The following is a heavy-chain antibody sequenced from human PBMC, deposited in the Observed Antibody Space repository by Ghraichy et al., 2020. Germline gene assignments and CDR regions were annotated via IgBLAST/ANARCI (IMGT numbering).Heavy chain of an antibody. V-gene: IGHV3-21*01. Sequence: GGSLRLSCAASGFTFSSYSMNWVRQAPGKGLEWVSSISSSSSYIYYADSVKGRFTISRDNAKNSLYLQMNSLRAEDTAVYYCARDRIAVAERTYYYYYGMDVWGQGTTVTVSS. CDR3: ARDRIAVAERTYYYYYGMDV. J-gene: IGHJ6*02. D-gene: IGHD6-19*01. CDR2: ISSSSSYI. CDR1: GFTFSSYS.